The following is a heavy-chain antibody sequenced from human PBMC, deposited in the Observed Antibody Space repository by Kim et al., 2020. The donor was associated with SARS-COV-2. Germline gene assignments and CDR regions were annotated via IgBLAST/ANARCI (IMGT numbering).Heavy chain of an antibody. CDR3: AKDVPTVTTYYYYYYGMDV. Sequence: GGSLRLSCAASGFTFSSYAMSWVRQAPGKGLEWVSAISGSGGSTYYADSVKGRFTISRDNSKNTLYLQMNSLRAEDTAVYYCAKDVPTVTTYYYYYYGMDVWGQGTTVTVSS. V-gene: IGHV3-23*01. CDR1: GFTFSSYA. D-gene: IGHD4-17*01. CDR2: ISGSGGST. J-gene: IGHJ6*02.